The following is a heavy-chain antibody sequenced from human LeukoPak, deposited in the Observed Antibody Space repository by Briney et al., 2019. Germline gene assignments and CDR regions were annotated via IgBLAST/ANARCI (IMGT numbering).Heavy chain of an antibody. CDR1: GGSISSYY. J-gene: IGHJ3*02. D-gene: IGHD1-26*01. V-gene: IGHV4-4*07. CDR3: ARDLYVGSSRAFCAFDI. Sequence: PSETLSLTCTVSGGSISSYYWSWIRQPAGKGLGWIGRIYTSGSTNYNPSLKSRVTMSVDTSKNQFSLKLSSVTAADTAVYYCARDLYVGSSRAFCAFDIWGQGTMVTVSS. CDR2: IYTSGST.